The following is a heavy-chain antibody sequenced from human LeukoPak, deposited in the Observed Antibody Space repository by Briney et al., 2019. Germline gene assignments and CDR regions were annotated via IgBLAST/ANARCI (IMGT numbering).Heavy chain of an antibody. Sequence: PGGSLRLSCAASGFTFSNAWMSSVREAPGKGLEWVGRIKSKTDGGTTDYAALVKGRFTISRDDSKSTLYLQMNSLKTEDTAVYYCTTDLREGFDYWGQGTLVTVSS. CDR1: GFTFSNAW. CDR2: IKSKTDGGTT. J-gene: IGHJ4*02. V-gene: IGHV3-15*01. CDR3: TTDLREGFDY.